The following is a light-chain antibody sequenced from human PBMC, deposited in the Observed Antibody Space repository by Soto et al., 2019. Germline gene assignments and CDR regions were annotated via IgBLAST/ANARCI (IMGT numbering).Light chain of an antibody. V-gene: IGKV1-13*02. CDR2: DVS. CDR3: QQWNAYPIT. J-gene: IGKJ5*01. CDR1: QDISGA. Sequence: AIQVTQSPSSLSASVGDRVTITCRASQDISGALAWYQQKPGKAPKRLIYDVSTLQSGVPSRFSGRGSGTEFTRTISSQQPEDLGTYDCQQWNAYPITVGHGTRLEIK.